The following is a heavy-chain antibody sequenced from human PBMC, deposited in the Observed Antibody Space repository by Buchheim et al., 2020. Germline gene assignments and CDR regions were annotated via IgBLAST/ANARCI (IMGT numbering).Heavy chain of an antibody. CDR2: ISISGGRE. CDR1: GFTFSRHA. J-gene: IGHJ4*02. CDR3: ANEEVPNDY. Sequence: EVQLLESGGGMVQPGGSLRLSCVVSGFTFSRHAMSWVRQAPGKGLEWVSGISISGGREFYADSVKGRFTISRDNSENTLYLQINSLRAEDTAVYYCANEEVPNDYWGQGTL. V-gene: IGHV3-23*01.